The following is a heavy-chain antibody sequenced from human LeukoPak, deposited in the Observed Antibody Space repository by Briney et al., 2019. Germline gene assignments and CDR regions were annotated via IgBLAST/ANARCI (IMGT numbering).Heavy chain of an antibody. CDR3: ASQAVGTYAALYI. V-gene: IGHV3-74*01. CDR1: GFIFSSYW. Sequence: GGSLRLSCAASGFIFSSYWMHWVRHAPGKGLAWVSRINTDGSSTSYADSVKGRFTISRDNSKNTLYLQMNSLRAEDTAVYYCASQAVGTYAALYIWGQGTLVTVSS. J-gene: IGHJ4*02. CDR2: INTDGSST. D-gene: IGHD3-16*01.